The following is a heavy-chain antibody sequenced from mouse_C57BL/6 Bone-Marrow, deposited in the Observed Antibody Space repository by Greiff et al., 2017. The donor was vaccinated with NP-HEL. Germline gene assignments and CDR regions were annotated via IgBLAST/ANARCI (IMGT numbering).Heavy chain of an antibody. CDR2: ISSGSSTI. V-gene: IGHV5-17*01. CDR1: GFPFSDYV. Sequence: VPLVASGGCFVTPGGSLPLSFAASGFPFSDYVMPCFRQAPATGLAWVAYISSGSSTIYYADPVKGRFTISRDNAKNTLFLQMTILRSEDTAMYYCARGVTTVVADYAMDYWGQGTSVTVSS. D-gene: IGHD1-1*01. J-gene: IGHJ4*01. CDR3: ARGVTTVVADYAMDY.